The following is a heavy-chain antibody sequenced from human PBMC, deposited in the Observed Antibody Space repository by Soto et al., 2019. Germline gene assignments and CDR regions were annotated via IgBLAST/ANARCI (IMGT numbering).Heavy chain of an antibody. CDR2: ISSSSSYI. Sequence: AGGSLRLSCAASGFTFSSYSMNWVRQAPGKGLEWVSSISSSSSYIYYADSVKGRFTISRDNAKNSLYLQMNSLRAEDTAVYYCARDEAVTADYWGQGTLVTVSS. CDR1: GFTFSSYS. CDR3: ARDEAVTADY. V-gene: IGHV3-21*01. D-gene: IGHD4-17*01. J-gene: IGHJ4*02.